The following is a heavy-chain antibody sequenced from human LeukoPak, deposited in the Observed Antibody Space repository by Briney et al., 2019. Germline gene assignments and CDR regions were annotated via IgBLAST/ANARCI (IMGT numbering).Heavy chain of an antibody. V-gene: IGHV4-59*01. CDR3: ARTITMVRGVILPDWFDP. CDR2: IYYSGST. D-gene: IGHD3-10*01. Sequence: SETLSLTCTVSGGSISSYYWSWIRQPPGKGLEWIGYIYYSGSTNYNPSLKSRVTISVDTSKNQFSLKLSSVTAADTAVYYCARTITMVRGVILPDWFDPGGEGTLVTVSS. J-gene: IGHJ5*02. CDR1: GGSISSYY.